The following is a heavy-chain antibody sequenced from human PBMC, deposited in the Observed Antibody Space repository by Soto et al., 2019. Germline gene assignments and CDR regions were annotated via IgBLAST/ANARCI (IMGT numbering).Heavy chain of an antibody. CDR3: ARDAVSVDTAMAPYNWFDP. Sequence: ASMKVSCKASGYTFTSYGISWVRQAPGQGLEWMGWISAYNGNTNYAQKLQGRVTMTTDTSTSTAYMELRSLRSDDTAVYYCARDAVSVDTAMAPYNWFDPSGQGTLVTVSS. J-gene: IGHJ5*02. CDR2: ISAYNGNT. CDR1: GYTFTSYG. V-gene: IGHV1-18*01. D-gene: IGHD5-18*01.